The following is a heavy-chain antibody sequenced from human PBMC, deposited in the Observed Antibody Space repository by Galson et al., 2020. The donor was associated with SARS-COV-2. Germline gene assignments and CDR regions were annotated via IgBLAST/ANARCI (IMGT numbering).Heavy chain of an antibody. CDR2: IYYSGST. CDR3: ARFFGLGYCSSTSCSSWFDP. J-gene: IGHJ5*02. V-gene: IGHV4-39*07. Sequence: SQTLSLTCTVSGGSISSSSYYWGWIRQPPGKGLEWIGSIYYSGSTYYNPSLKSRVTISVDTSKNQFSLKLSSVTAADTAVYYCARFFGLGYCSSTSCSSWFDPWGQGTLVTVSS. CDR1: GGSISSSSYY. D-gene: IGHD2-2*01.